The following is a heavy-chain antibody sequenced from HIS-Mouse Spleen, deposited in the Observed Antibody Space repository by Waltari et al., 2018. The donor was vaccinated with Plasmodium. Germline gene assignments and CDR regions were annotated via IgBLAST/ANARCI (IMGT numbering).Heavy chain of an antibody. Sequence: EVPLVQSGAEVKKPGESLTISCKGSGYSFTRYWLGWVRQMPGKRLEWMGIIYPGDSDTRYSPSFQGQVTIAADKSISTAYLQWSSLKASDTAMYYCARQRYSSSWYDYWGQGTLVTVSS. CDR2: IYPGDSDT. V-gene: IGHV5-51*01. J-gene: IGHJ4*02. CDR3: ARQRYSSSWYDY. D-gene: IGHD6-13*01. CDR1: GYSFTRYW.